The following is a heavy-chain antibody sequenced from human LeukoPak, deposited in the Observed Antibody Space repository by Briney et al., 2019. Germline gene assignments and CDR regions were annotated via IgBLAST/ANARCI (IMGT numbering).Heavy chain of an antibody. V-gene: IGHV4-59*01. Sequence: SETLSLTCTVSGGFLSDYYWSWIRQPPGKGLEWIGYIYYSGSTNYNPSLKSRVTISVDTSKNQFSLKLSSVTAADTAVYYCARETSQKGAHYMDVWGKGTTVTISS. CDR3: ARETSQKGAHYMDV. CDR2: IYYSGST. J-gene: IGHJ6*03. CDR1: GGFLSDYY. D-gene: IGHD3-16*01.